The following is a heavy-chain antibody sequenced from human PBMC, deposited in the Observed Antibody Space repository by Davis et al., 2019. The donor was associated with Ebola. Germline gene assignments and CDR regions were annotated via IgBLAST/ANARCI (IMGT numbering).Heavy chain of an antibody. V-gene: IGHV4-39*07. CDR2: INHSGST. J-gene: IGHJ4*02. CDR3: ARERGYTVTQGRFDY. D-gene: IGHD4-17*01. Sequence: SETLSLTCTVSGGSISSGGYYWSWIRQPPGKGLEWIGEINHSGSTNYNPSLKSRVTISVDTSKNQFSLKLSSVTAADTAVYYCARERGYTVTQGRFDYWGQGTLVTVSS. CDR1: GGSISSGGYY.